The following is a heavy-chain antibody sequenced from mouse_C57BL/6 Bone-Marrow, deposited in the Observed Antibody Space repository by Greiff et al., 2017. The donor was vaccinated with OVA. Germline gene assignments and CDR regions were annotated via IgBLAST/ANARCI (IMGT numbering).Heavy chain of an antibody. CDR3: TGRWD. J-gene: IGHJ2*01. CDR1: GFTFSNYW. Sequence: EVQGVESGGGLVQPGGSMKLSCVASGFTFSNYWMNWVRQSPEKGLEWVAQIRLKSDNYATHYAESVKGRFTISRDDSKSSVYLQMNNLRAEDTGIYYCTGRWDWGQGTTLTVSS. V-gene: IGHV6-3*01. CDR2: IRLKSDNYAT. D-gene: IGHD1-1*02.